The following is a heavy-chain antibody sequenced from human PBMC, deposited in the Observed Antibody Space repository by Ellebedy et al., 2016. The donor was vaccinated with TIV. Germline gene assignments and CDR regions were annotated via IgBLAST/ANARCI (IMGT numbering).Heavy chain of an antibody. V-gene: IGHV1-3*01. Sequence: AASVKVSCKASGYTFSMYSMHWVRQAPGQRLEWMGWINAGNGYTKFSQKFQGRVSITRDASANTVYMELSSLRSEDTAVYYCTRPAQYYDSSGYVYWGRGTLVSVSS. CDR1: GYTFSMYS. CDR3: TRPAQYYDSSGYVY. J-gene: IGHJ4*02. D-gene: IGHD3-22*01. CDR2: INAGNGYT.